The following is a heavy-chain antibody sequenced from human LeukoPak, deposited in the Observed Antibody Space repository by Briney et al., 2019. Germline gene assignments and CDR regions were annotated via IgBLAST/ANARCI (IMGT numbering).Heavy chain of an antibody. Sequence: SETLSLTCAVSGGSISSSNWWSWVRQPPGKGLEWIGEIYHSGSTNYNPSLKSRVTISVDKSKNQFSLKLSSVTAADTAVYYCARGSRDGYNSLDYWGQGTLVTVSS. D-gene: IGHD5-24*01. J-gene: IGHJ4*02. CDR2: IYHSGST. CDR1: GGSISSSNW. CDR3: ARGSRDGYNSLDY. V-gene: IGHV4-4*02.